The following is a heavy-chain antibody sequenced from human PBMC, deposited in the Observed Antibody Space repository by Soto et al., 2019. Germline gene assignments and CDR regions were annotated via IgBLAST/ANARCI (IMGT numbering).Heavy chain of an antibody. CDR3: ARDGYSGYRGYYYGMDV. V-gene: IGHV1-2*02. CDR1: GYTFTGYY. CDR2: INPNSGGT. Sequence: ASVKVSCKASGYTFTGYYMHWVRQAPGQGLEWMGWINPNSGGTNYAQKFQGRVTMTRDTSISTAYMELSRLRSDDTAVYYCARDGYSGYRGYYYGMDVWGQGTTVTVSS. D-gene: IGHD5-12*01. J-gene: IGHJ6*02.